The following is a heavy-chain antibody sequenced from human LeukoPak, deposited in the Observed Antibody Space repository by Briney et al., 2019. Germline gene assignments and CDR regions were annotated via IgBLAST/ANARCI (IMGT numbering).Heavy chain of an antibody. CDR1: GFTFSDYY. V-gene: IGHV3-23*01. Sequence: QPGGSLRLSCAASGFTFSDYYMNWVRQAPGKGLEWVSAISSSGDNTYYADSVKGRFTISRDNSRNTLYLQMNSLRAGDTAVYYCAKRGSSWYYFDYWGQGTLVTVSS. CDR2: ISSSGDNT. CDR3: AKRGSSWYYFDY. J-gene: IGHJ4*02. D-gene: IGHD6-13*01.